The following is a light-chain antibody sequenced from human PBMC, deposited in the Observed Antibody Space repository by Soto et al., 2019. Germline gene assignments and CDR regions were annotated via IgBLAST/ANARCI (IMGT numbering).Light chain of an antibody. Sequence: DIQLTQSPSFLSASVGDRVTITCRASQGIRDFLAWYQQKPGKAPKLLIYAASTLQAGVPTRFSGFASGTEFTLTINNLQPADSATYYCLQFNVYPLTFGGGTKVEIK. V-gene: IGKV1-9*01. CDR1: QGIRDF. CDR3: LQFNVYPLT. J-gene: IGKJ4*01. CDR2: AAS.